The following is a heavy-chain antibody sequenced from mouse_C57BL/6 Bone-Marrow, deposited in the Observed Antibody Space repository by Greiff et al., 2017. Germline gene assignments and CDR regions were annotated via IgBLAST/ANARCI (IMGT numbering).Heavy chain of an antibody. CDR1: GFTFSSYA. Sequence: EVKLMESGGGLVKPGGSLKLSCAASGFTFSSYAMSWVRQTPEKRLEWVATISDGGSSTYYPDNVKGRFTISRDNAKNNLYLQMSQLKSEDTAMYYGARVYYDYEFDAMDYWGQGTSVIVSS. CDR3: ARVYYDYEFDAMDY. CDR2: ISDGGSST. D-gene: IGHD2-4*01. V-gene: IGHV5-4*03. J-gene: IGHJ4*01.